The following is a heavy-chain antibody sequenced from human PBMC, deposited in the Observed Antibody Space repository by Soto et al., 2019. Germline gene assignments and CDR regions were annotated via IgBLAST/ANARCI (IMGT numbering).Heavy chain of an antibody. D-gene: IGHD4-17*01. CDR2: IYYSGST. Sequence: SQTLSLTSTVSGGSISSGGYYWSWLRQHPGKGLEWIGYIYYSGSTYYNPSPKSRVTISVDTSQNQFSLKLSSVTAADTAVYSCARASTVTLIDYWGQGTLVTVSS. CDR1: GGSISSGGYY. V-gene: IGHV4-31*03. J-gene: IGHJ4*02. CDR3: ARASTVTLIDY.